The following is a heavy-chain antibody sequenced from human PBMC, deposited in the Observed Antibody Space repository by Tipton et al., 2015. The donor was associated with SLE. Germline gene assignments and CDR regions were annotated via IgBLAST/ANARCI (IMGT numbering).Heavy chain of an antibody. J-gene: IGHJ4*02. CDR2: ISSSGTGR. CDR1: GFSFGSYW. CDR3: ARIHYYGSGSRDY. Sequence: SLRLSCAASGFSFGSYWMSWVRQAPGKGLEWISFISSSGTGRYYADSVRGRFTISRDNAKDTLYLQMNSLRAEDTAVYYCARIHYYGSGSRDYWGQGTLVTVSS. V-gene: IGHV3-21*01. D-gene: IGHD3-10*01.